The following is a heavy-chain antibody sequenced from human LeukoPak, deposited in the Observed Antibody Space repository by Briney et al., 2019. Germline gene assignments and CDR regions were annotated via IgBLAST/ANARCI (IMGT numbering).Heavy chain of an antibody. CDR1: GFTFSSYE. V-gene: IGHV3-48*03. J-gene: IGHJ4*02. D-gene: IGHD1-26*01. Sequence: GGSLRLSCAASGFTFSSYEMNWVRQAPGKGLEWVSYISSSGSTIYYADSVKGRFTISRDNSKNTQMNSLRAEDTAVYYCAKDQSGSLDYWGQGTLVTVSS. CDR2: ISSSGSTI. CDR3: AKDQSGSLDY.